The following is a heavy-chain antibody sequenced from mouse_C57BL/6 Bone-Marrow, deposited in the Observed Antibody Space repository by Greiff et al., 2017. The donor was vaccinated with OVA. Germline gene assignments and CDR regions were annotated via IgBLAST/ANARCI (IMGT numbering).Heavy chain of an antibody. D-gene: IGHD1-1*01. CDR3: AKGIITTVVAPYYAMDY. V-gene: IGHV1-76*01. CDR2: IYPGSGNT. Sequence: VQLQQSGAELVRPGASVKLSCKASGYTFTDYYINWVKQRPGQGLEWIARIYPGSGNTYYNEKFKGKATLTAEKSSSTAYMQLSSLTSEDSAVYYWAKGIITTVVAPYYAMDYWGQGTSVTVSS. J-gene: IGHJ4*01. CDR1: GYTFTDYY.